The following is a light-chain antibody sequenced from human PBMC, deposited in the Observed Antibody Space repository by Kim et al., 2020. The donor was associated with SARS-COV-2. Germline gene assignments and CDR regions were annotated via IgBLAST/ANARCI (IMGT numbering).Light chain of an antibody. CDR3: QQYNSYSRT. CDR1: QSISNW. Sequence: AAVGERVTITCRASQSISNWLAWYQQKPGKAPKLLIYDASNLESGVPSRFSGSGSGTEFTLTISSLQPDDFATYHCQQYNSYSRTFGQGTKVDIK. V-gene: IGKV1-5*01. J-gene: IGKJ1*01. CDR2: DAS.